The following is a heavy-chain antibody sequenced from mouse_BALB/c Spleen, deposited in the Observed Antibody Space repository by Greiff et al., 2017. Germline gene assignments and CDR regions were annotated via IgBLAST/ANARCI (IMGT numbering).Heavy chain of an antibody. V-gene: IGHV2-9-2*01. J-gene: IGHJ3*01. CDR3: VRDQVTRLRGFAY. D-gene: IGHD2-5*01. CDR2: IWTGGGT. CDR1: GFSLTSYD. Sequence: VKLMESGPGLVAPSQSLSITCTVSGFSLTSYDISWIRQPPGKGLEWLGVIWTGGGTNYNSAFMSRLSISKDNSKSQVFLKMNSLQTDDTAIYYCVRDQVTRLRGFAYWGQGTLVTVSA.